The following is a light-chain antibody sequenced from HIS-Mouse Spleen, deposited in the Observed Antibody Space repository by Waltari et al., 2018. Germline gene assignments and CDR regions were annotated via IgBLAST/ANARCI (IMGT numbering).Light chain of an antibody. Sequence: QSALTQPASVSGSPGQSITISCPGTSSDDGGYNNVSWYQQHPGKAPKLMIYDVSNRPSGVSNRFSGSKSGNTASLTISGLQAEDEADYYCSSYTSSSTLVFGEGTKLTVL. CDR1: SSDDGGYNN. CDR2: DVS. V-gene: IGLV2-14*03. CDR3: SSYTSSSTLV. J-gene: IGLJ3*02.